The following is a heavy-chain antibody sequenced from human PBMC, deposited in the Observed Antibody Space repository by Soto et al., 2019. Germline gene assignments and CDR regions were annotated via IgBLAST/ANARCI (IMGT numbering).Heavy chain of an antibody. CDR1: GFTFDDYA. V-gene: IGHV3-9*01. CDR3: AKYSSSSGADY. D-gene: IGHD6-6*01. Sequence: EVQLVESGGGLVQPGRSLRLSCAASGFTFDDYAMHWVRQAPGKGLEWVSGISWNSGSIGYADSVKGRFTISRDNAKNSLYLQMNSLRAEDTALYYCAKYSSSSGADYWDQGTLVTVSS. CDR2: ISWNSGSI. J-gene: IGHJ4*02.